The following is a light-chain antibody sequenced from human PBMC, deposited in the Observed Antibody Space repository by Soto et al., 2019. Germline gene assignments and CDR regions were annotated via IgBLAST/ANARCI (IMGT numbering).Light chain of an antibody. CDR2: GAS. CDR3: QQYKDWPTT. V-gene: IGKV3-15*01. Sequence: EIVMTQSPATLSVSPGERATLSCRASQYVSSSVAWYQQKPGQAPRLLIYGASTRATGIPARFSGSGSGTEFILTISSLQSEDFAVYHCQQYKDWPTTFGQGTKVAIK. CDR1: QYVSSS. J-gene: IGKJ1*01.